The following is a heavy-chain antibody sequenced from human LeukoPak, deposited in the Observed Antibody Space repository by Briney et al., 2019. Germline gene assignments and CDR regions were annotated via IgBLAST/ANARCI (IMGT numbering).Heavy chain of an antibody. CDR1: GYSFTSYW. CDR2: ISSSGSTI. D-gene: IGHD3-10*02. CDR3: AELGITMIGGV. V-gene: IGHV3-48*04. Sequence: GESLQISCKGSGYSFTSYWIGWVRQMPGKGLEWVSYISSSGSTIYYADSVKGRFTISRDNAKNSLYLQMNSLRAEDTAVYYCAELGITMIGGVWGKGTTVTISS. J-gene: IGHJ6*04.